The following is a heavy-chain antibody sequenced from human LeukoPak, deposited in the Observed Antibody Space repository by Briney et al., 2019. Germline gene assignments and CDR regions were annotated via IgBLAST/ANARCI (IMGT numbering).Heavy chain of an antibody. V-gene: IGHV3-21*01. CDR2: ISSSSSYI. J-gene: IGHJ4*02. CDR3: ASSPIAARLDY. D-gene: IGHD6-6*01. Sequence: PGGSLRLSCAASGFTFSSYSMNWVRQAPGKGLEWDSSISSSSSYIYYADSVKGRFTISRDNAKNSLYLQMNSLRAEDTAVYYCASSPIAARLDYWGQGTLVTVSS. CDR1: GFTFSSYS.